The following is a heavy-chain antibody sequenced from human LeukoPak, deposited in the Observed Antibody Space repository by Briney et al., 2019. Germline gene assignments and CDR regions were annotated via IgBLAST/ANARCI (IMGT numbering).Heavy chain of an antibody. D-gene: IGHD3-9*01. Sequence: PSETLSLTCIVPGGSLSSDYRSWVRPPAGKGLERIGRIYTRGSTNNNPSLKSRVTMPVATSKNKFSLMLSSVAAEDTAVYYCARTTTYYNILTGYYRAPYFSDYWGQGTLVTVSS. CDR3: ARTTTYYNILTGYYRAPYFSDY. CDR2: IYTRGST. J-gene: IGHJ4*02. CDR1: GGSLSSDY. V-gene: IGHV4-4*07.